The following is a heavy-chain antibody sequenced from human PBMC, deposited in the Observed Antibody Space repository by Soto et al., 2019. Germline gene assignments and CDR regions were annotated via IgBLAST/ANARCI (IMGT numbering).Heavy chain of an antibody. CDR3: ARIYRDYYCVMDV. V-gene: IGHV2-26*01. J-gene: IGHJ6*02. CDR1: EFSLSNARLG. CDR2: IFSIDEK. Sequence: QVTLKESGPVLVQPTETLTLTCTVSEFSLSNARLGVSWIRQPPGKVLEWLAHIFSIDEKSYSTSLKSRLTLSKDTSKSQVVLIMTNMDPVDTATYYCARIYRDYYCVMDVWGRGTTITVSS.